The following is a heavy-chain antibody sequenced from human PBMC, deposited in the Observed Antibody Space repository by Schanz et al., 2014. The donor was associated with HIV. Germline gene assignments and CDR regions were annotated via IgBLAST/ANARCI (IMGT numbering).Heavy chain of an antibody. CDR2: VNHEGTT. V-gene: IGHV4-34*01. CDR3: AGGALVFTEDYSFGLWSMGAVSGPFDY. J-gene: IGHJ4*02. D-gene: IGHD5-18*01. Sequence: QVRLQQWGAGLLKPSETLSLTCAISRGSFSTHYGGWVRQPPGKGLQWIGEVNHEGTTTYNPSLKSRGDISVDTSTTQLSLTLTSVTAADTALYFCAGGALVFTEDYSFGLWSMGAVSGPFDYWGQGTPVTVSS. CDR1: RGSFSTHY.